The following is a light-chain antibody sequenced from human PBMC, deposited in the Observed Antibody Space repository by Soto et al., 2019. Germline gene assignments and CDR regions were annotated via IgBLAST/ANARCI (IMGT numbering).Light chain of an antibody. CDR3: NSYVGSNNYV. Sequence: QSVLTQPPSASGSPGQSVTISCIGTASDIGRYNYVSWYQHHPGKAPKLIIYEVTKRPSGVPDRFSGSKSGNTASLTVSGLQADDEADYYCNSYVGSNNYVFGTGTSSPS. CDR2: EVT. CDR1: ASDIGRYNY. V-gene: IGLV2-8*01. J-gene: IGLJ1*01.